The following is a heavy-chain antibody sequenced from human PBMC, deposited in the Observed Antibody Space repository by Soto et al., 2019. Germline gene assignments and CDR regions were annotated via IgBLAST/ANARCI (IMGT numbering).Heavy chain of an antibody. J-gene: IGHJ4*02. Sequence: QITLKESGPTLVKPTQTLTLTCTFSGFSLSTSGVFVGWVRQPPGKALDWLTLIYWDDDKLYSPSLKSRLTITTDTSKNQVVLTMTNIDPVDTATYYCAHRRRYNSTWYMGFAYWGQGTLVTVSS. CDR1: GFSLSTSGVF. CDR2: IYWDDDK. CDR3: AHRRRYNSTWYMGFAY. V-gene: IGHV2-5*02. D-gene: IGHD6-13*01.